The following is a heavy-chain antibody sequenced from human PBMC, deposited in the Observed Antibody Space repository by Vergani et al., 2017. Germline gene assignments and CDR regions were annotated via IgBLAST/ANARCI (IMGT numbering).Heavy chain of an antibody. CDR1: GYTFTSYY. V-gene: IGHV1-46*01. D-gene: IGHD6-6*01. CDR2: INPSGGST. J-gene: IGHJ6*02. Sequence: QVQLVQSGAEVKKPGASVKVSCKASGYTFTSYYMHWVRQAPGQGLEWMGIINPSGGSTSYAQKFQGRVTMTRDPSTSTVYMELSSLRSEDTAVYYCAREIEQLVQGDRYYYYYGMDVWGQGTTVTVAS. CDR3: AREIEQLVQGDRYYYYYGMDV.